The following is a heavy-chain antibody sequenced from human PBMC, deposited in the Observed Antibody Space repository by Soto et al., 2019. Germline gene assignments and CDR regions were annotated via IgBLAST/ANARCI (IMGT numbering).Heavy chain of an antibody. CDR1: GFTFSSYW. D-gene: IGHD2-21*01. V-gene: IGHV3-7*01. Sequence: EVQLVESGGGLVQPGGSLRLSCAASGFTFSSYWMSWVRQAQGKGLEWVANIKQDGSEKYYVDSVKGRFTISRDNPKNSLHLQMNSLIAADTAVYYCARERLWRYYYYYYYMDVWGKGTTVTVSS. J-gene: IGHJ6*03. CDR3: ARERLWRYYYYYYYMDV. CDR2: IKQDGSEK.